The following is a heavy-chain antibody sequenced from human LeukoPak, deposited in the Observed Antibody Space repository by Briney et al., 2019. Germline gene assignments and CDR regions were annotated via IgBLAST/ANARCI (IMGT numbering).Heavy chain of an antibody. Sequence: GGSLRLSCAASGFTFSSYSMNWVRQAPGKGLEWVSSISSSSSYIYYADSVKGRFTISRDNSKNTLYLQMNSLRAEDTAVYYCANLGIAVANWFDPWGQGTLVTVSS. J-gene: IGHJ5*02. V-gene: IGHV3-21*04. CDR2: ISSSSSYI. D-gene: IGHD6-19*01. CDR1: GFTFSSYS. CDR3: ANLGIAVANWFDP.